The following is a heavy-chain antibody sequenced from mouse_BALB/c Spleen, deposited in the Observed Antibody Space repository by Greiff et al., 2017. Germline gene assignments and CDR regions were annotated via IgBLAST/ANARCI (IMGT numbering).Heavy chain of an antibody. CDR2: IRNKANGYTT. V-gene: IGHV7-3*02. CDR1: GFTFTDYY. D-gene: IGHD4-1*01. Sequence: EVMLVESGGGLVQPGGSLRLSCATSGFTFTDYYMSWVRQPPGKALEWLGFIRNKANGYTTEYSASVKGRFTISRDNSQSILYLQMNTLRAEDSATYYCARAPQLTGTRAMDYWGQGTSVTVSS. J-gene: IGHJ4*01. CDR3: ARAPQLTGTRAMDY.